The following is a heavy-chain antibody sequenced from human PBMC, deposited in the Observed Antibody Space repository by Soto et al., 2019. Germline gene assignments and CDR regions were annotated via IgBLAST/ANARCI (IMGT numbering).Heavy chain of an antibody. CDR3: AKIRFGELTPPFDY. CDR1: GFTFSSYG. V-gene: IGHV3-30*18. Sequence: GGSLRLSCAASGFTFSSYGMHWVRQAPGKGLEWVAVISYDGSNKYYADSVKGRFTISRDNSKNTLYLQMNSLRAEDTAVYYCAKIRFGELTPPFDYWGQGTLVTVSS. J-gene: IGHJ4*02. D-gene: IGHD3-10*01. CDR2: ISYDGSNK.